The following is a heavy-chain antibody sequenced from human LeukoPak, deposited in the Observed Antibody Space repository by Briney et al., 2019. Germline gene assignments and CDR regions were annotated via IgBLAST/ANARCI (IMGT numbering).Heavy chain of an antibody. J-gene: IGHJ6*02. CDR2: ISSGSSYI. CDR1: GFTFSDYS. CDR3: ARSLDV. Sequence: GGSLRLSCAASGFTFSDYSMHWVRQAPGKGLEWVSSISSGSSYIFYADSVKGRFTISRDNAKNSLYLQMNSLRAEDTAVYYCARSLDVWGQGTTVTVSS. V-gene: IGHV3-21*01. D-gene: IGHD3-10*01.